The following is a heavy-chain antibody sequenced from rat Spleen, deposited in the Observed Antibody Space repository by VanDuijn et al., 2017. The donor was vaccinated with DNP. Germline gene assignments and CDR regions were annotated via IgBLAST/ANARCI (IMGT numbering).Heavy chain of an antibody. V-gene: IGHV5-22*01. CDR1: GFTLSDYY. J-gene: IGHJ2*01. Sequence: EVQLVESGGGLVQPGWSLKLSCTASGFTLSDYYMAWVRQAPAKGLEWVAYISYDGGGTYNGDSVKGRFTISRDNAKSTLYLQMNSLKSEDMATYYCARHVLPLRIWDYWGQGVMVTVSS. CDR3: ARHVLPLRIWDY. CDR2: ISYDGGGT. D-gene: IGHD1-6*01.